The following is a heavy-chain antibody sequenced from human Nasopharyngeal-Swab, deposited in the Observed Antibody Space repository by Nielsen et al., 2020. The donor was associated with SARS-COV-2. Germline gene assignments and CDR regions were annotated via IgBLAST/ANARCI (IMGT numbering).Heavy chain of an antibody. V-gene: IGHV1-3*01. CDR2: INAGNGNK. J-gene: IGHJ4*02. Sequence: ASVKVSCKASGYTFTSYAMHWVRQAPGQRLEWMGWINAGNGNKKYSQKFQGRVTITRDTSATTAYMELSSLRSEDTAVYYCAFVSYDSSGYYYSYWGQGTLVTVSS. D-gene: IGHD3-22*01. CDR3: AFVSYDSSGYYYSY. CDR1: GYTFTSYA.